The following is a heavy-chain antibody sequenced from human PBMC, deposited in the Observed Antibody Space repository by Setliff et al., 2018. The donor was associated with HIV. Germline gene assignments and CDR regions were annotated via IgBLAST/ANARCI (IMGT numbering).Heavy chain of an antibody. J-gene: IGHJ4*02. CDR1: GGSISSSSYY. CDR2: LYFSGRA. V-gene: IGHV4-39*07. CDR3: ARVQPGEWVDY. Sequence: ETLSLTCTVSGGSISSSSYYWGWIRQPPGKGLEWVGSLYFSGRAYYNPSLKSRVTVSVDASKNQFSLKLSSVTAADTAVYYCARVQPGEWVDYWGQGTLVTVSS. D-gene: IGHD2-2*01.